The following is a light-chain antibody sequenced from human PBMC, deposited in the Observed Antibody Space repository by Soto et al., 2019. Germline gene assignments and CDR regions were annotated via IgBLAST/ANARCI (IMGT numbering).Light chain of an antibody. CDR1: QGITNR. CDR3: QQANSFPIT. CDR2: EAS. V-gene: IGKV1D-12*01. J-gene: IGKJ5*01. Sequence: DIQLTQAPSSVSASVGDRVTITCRASQGITNRLAWYQQKPGKAPKLLIYEASSLQSGVPSRISGSGSGTDFTLTISSLQPEDFATYYCQQANSFPITGGQGKRLAI.